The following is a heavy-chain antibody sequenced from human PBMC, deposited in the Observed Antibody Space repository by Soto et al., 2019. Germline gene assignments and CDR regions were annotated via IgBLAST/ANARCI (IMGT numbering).Heavy chain of an antibody. J-gene: IGHJ6*02. D-gene: IGHD3-9*01. CDR3: ARDTSVYYDILTGYYIERGSYGMDV. V-gene: IGHV1-18*01. CDR2: ISAYNGNT. Sequence: QVQLVQSGAEVKKPGASVKVSCKASGYTFTSYGISWVRQAPGQGLEWMGWISAYNGNTNYAQKLQGRVTMTTDTSTSTAYMELRSLRSDDTAVYYCARDTSVYYDILTGYYIERGSYGMDVWGQGTTVTVSS. CDR1: GYTFTSYG.